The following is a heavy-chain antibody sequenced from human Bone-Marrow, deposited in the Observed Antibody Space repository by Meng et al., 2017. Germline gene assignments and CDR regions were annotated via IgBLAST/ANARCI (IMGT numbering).Heavy chain of an antibody. Sequence: QGQLVGSGGGVVRPVRSLSLSCAASGFTFSSYGMHWVRQAPGKGLEWVAFIWYDGSNEYYADSVKGRFTISRDNSKNTLYLQMNSLRAEDTAVYYCARDRGDYYYFDYWGQGTLVTVSS. J-gene: IGHJ4*02. V-gene: IGHV3-33*01. CDR3: ARDRGDYYYFDY. D-gene: IGHD4-17*01. CDR1: GFTFSSYG. CDR2: IWYDGSNE.